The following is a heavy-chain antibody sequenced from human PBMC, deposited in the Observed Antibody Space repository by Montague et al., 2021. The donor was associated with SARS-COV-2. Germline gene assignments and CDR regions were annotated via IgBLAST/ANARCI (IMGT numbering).Heavy chain of an antibody. CDR2: ANDSGTT. J-gene: IGHJ4*02. D-gene: IGHD2-15*01. Sequence: SETLSLTCAVYGGSFSGFHWTWIRQSPGGGLEWIGEANDSGTTKYNPSLKSRVTISVDTSKNQFSLSLTSVTAADTAVYYCARRGYCSGLTCYSALAGSSFFIYYWGQGTLVSVSS. CDR1: GGSFSGFH. V-gene: IGHV4-34*01. CDR3: ARRGYCSGLTCYSALAGSSFFIYY.